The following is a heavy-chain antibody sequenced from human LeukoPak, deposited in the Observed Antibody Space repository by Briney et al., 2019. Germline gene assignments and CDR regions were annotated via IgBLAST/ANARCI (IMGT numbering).Heavy chain of an antibody. J-gene: IGHJ4*02. CDR3: AKRSIVVPYYFGY. V-gene: IGHV3-23*01. Sequence: GGSLRLSCAASGFTFSSYAITWVRQAPGKGLEWVSLISGTGGSTYYADSVKGRFTISRDNSKNTLYLQMNSLRAEDTAVYYCAKRSIVVPYYFGYCGQGTLVTVSS. CDR1: GFTFSSYA. CDR2: ISGTGGST. D-gene: IGHD2-21*01.